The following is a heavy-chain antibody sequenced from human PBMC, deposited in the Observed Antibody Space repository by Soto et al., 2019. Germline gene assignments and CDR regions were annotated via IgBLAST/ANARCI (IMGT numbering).Heavy chain of an antibody. CDR2: IYSRGSN. CDR1: GDSIRSTY. J-gene: IGHJ1*01. D-gene: IGHD3-3*01. CDR3: AGGYESGYTFGHEL. Sequence: TSETRSLTCTVSGDSIRSTYWSWVRQPAGRGLEWIVRIYSRGSNNYNPSLASRVTMSVXXXXXXFXLXSXXXPAAXTAVYFCAGGYESGYTFGHELWGQGTLVT. V-gene: IGHV4-4*07.